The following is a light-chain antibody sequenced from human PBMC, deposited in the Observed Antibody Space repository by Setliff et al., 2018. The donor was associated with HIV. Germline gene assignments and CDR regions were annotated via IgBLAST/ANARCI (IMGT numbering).Light chain of an antibody. V-gene: IGLV2-14*03. CDR3: SSYTSSHV. CDR2: DVS. Sequence: QSVLTQPASVSGSPGQSITISCTGTSSDVGGYNYVSWYQQHPGKAPKLMIYDVSNRPSGVSNRFSGSKSDNTASLTISGLQAEDEADYYCSSYTSSHVFGTGTKVTVL. CDR1: SSDVGGYNY. J-gene: IGLJ1*01.